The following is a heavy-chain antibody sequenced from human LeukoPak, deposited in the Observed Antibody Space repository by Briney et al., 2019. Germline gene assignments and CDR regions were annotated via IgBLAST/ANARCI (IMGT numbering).Heavy chain of an antibody. D-gene: IGHD3-9*01. CDR1: GFTFSSYG. CDR3: AKSPWDDILTGYYLDY. J-gene: IGHJ4*02. Sequence: GGSLRLSCAASGFTFSSYGMHWVRQAPGKGLEWVAFIRYDGSNKYYADSVKGRFTISRDNSKNTLYLQMNSLRAEDTAVYYCAKSPWDDILTGYYLDYWGQGTLVTVSS. CDR2: IRYDGSNK. V-gene: IGHV3-30*02.